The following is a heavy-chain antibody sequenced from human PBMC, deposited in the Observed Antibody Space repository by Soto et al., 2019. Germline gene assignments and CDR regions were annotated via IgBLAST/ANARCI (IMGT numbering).Heavy chain of an antibody. CDR3: ARGGGVGVAGSAAFDM. Sequence: QLHLVQSGAVVKKPGASVTVSCSASGYPVTAYYMHWVRQAPGRGLEWMGGINPATGAAKYTQTFQGRVTMTRDTSTGRVFMELSGLTSGDTAGFYCARGGGVGVAGSAAFDMWGQGTLVTVSS. D-gene: IGHD3-3*01. CDR1: GYPVTAYY. V-gene: IGHV1-2*02. J-gene: IGHJ3*02. CDR2: INPATGAA.